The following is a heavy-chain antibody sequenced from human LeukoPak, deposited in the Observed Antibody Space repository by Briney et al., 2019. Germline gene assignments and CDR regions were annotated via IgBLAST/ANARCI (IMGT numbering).Heavy chain of an antibody. Sequence: PSGTLSLTCAVSGGSISSSNWWRCVRQPPGQGLEWIGEIYHSGSTNYNPSLKSRVTISVDKSKNQFSLKLSSVTAADTAVYYCASQSRDTAMTDFDYWGQGTLVTVSS. CDR3: ASQSRDTAMTDFDY. CDR2: IYHSGST. V-gene: IGHV4-4*02. CDR1: GGSISSSNW. D-gene: IGHD5-18*01. J-gene: IGHJ4*02.